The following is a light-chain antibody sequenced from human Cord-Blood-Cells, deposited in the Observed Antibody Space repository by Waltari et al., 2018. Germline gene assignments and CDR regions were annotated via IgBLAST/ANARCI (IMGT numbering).Light chain of an antibody. CDR1: QCVLYSSNNKNY. CDR2: WAS. J-gene: IGKJ2*03. V-gene: IGKV4-1*01. CDR3: QQYYSTPYS. Sequence: DIVMTQSPDSLAVSLGERATINCKSSQCVLYSSNNKNYLAWYQQKPGQPPKLLIYWASTRESGVPDRFSGSGSVTDFTLTISSLQAEDVAVYYCQQYYSTPYSFGQGTKLEIK.